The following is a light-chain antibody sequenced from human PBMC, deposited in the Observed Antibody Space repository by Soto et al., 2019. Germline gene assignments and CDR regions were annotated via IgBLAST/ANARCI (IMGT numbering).Light chain of an antibody. V-gene: IGKV3-11*01. J-gene: IGKJ1*01. CDR2: DAS. CDR1: QSVSSY. Sequence: ESVFTHSPGTLALSPGETATLSCRASQSVSSYLAWYQQKPGQAPRLLIYDASNRATGIPARFSGSGSGTDFTLTSSCLEPEDFGVYHCQQGCNWQTFCQGTKVDI. CDR3: QQGCNWQT.